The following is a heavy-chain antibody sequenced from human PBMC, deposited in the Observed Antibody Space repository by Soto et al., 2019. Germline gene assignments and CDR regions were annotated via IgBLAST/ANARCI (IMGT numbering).Heavy chain of an antibody. CDR2: IYHSGST. D-gene: IGHD3-3*01. CDR1: GGSISSSNW. J-gene: IGHJ5*02. V-gene: IGHV4-4*02. Sequence: QVQLQESGPGLVKPSGTLSLTCAVSGGSISSSNWWSWVRQPPGKGLEWIGEIYHSGSTNYNPSLKSLVTISVDKSKNQFSLKLSFGPAADTAVYYCARVRGDFWSGPTINWFDPWGQGTLVTVSS. CDR3: ARVRGDFWSGPTINWFDP.